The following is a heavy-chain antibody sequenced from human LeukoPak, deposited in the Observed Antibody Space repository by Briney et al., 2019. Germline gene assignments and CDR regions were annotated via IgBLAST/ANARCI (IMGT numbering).Heavy chain of an antibody. CDR1: GFTFSSYA. CDR3: AKRRFPGIAAAGTNY. J-gene: IGHJ4*02. D-gene: IGHD6-13*01. Sequence: GGSLRLSCAASGFTFSSYAMSWVRQAPGKGLEWVSAISGSGGSTYYADSVKGRFTISRDNSKNTLYLQMNSLRAEDTAVYYCAKRRFPGIAAAGTNYWGQGTLVTVSS. V-gene: IGHV3-23*01. CDR2: ISGSGGST.